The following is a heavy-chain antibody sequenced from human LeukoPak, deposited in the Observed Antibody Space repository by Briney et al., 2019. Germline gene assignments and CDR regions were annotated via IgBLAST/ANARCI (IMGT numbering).Heavy chain of an antibody. J-gene: IGHJ6*03. Sequence: GASVKVSCKVSGYTLTELSMHWVRQAPGKGLEWMGGFDPEDGETIYAQKFQGRVTMTRDTSISTAYMEVRSLRSDDTAVYYCARDSRDSTYYMDVWGKGTTVTVSS. CDR2: FDPEDGET. CDR1: GYTLTELS. V-gene: IGHV1-24*01. CDR3: ARDSRDSTYYMDV. D-gene: IGHD2-21*01.